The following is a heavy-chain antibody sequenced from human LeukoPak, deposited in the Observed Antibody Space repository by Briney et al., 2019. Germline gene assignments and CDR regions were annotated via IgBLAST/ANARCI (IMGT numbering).Heavy chain of an antibody. Sequence: GGSLRLSCAASGFTFDDYGMSWVRQAPGKGLEWVSGINWNGGSTGYADSVKGRFTISRDNAKNSLYLQMNSLRAEDTAVYYCARAKRIAAAATGHWFDPWGQGTLVTVSS. CDR2: INWNGGST. D-gene: IGHD6-13*01. V-gene: IGHV3-20*04. CDR3: ARAKRIAAAATGHWFDP. J-gene: IGHJ5*02. CDR1: GFTFDDYG.